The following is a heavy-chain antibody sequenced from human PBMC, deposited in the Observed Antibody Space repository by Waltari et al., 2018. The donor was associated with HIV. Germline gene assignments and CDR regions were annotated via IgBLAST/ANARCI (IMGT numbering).Heavy chain of an antibody. V-gene: IGHV3-21*01. CDR2: ISSSSSYI. J-gene: IGHJ4*02. Sequence: EVQLVESGGGLVKPGGSLRLSCAASGFTFSSYHMNWFRQAPGKGLEWVSSISSSSSYIYYADSVKGRFTISRDNAKNSLYLQMNSLRAEDTAVYYCARDWAVGATTPEFDYWGQGTLVTVSS. D-gene: IGHD1-26*01. CDR3: ARDWAVGATTPEFDY. CDR1: GFTFSSYH.